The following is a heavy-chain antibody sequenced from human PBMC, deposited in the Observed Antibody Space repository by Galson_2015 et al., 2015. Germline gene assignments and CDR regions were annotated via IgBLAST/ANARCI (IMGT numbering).Heavy chain of an antibody. CDR3: ARSQQLDGMDV. CDR1: GGSISSGGSY. Sequence: LSLTCTVSGGSISSGGSYWSWIRQHPGKGLEWIGYIYYSGSTYYNPSLKSRVTISVDTSKNQFSLKLSSVTAADTAVYYCARSQQLDGMDVWGQGTTVTVSS. J-gene: IGHJ6*02. CDR2: IYYSGST. D-gene: IGHD6-13*01. V-gene: IGHV4-31*03.